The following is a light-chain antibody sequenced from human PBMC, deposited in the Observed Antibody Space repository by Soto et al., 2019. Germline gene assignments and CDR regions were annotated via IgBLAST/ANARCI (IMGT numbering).Light chain of an antibody. J-gene: IGLJ3*02. V-gene: IGLV2-11*01. Sequence: QSALTQPRSVSGSPGQSVTISCAGTSSDFGGFRYVSWYQQHPGKAPKVMIYDVIKRPSGVPDRFSGSKSGNTASLTISGLQAEDEAYYYCCSYAGSYTWVFGGGTKLTVL. CDR3: CSYAGSYTWV. CDR1: SSDFGGFRY. CDR2: DVI.